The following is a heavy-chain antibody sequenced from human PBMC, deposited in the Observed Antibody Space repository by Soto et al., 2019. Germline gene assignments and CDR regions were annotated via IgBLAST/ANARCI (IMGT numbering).Heavy chain of an antibody. CDR1: DVSMLYADSS. CDR3: VRGGGYDSFDF. V-gene: IGHV4-30-2*06. Sequence: SNMLYLTFSISDVSMLYADSSCNLIRQSPGKGLEWLGYISHLETTYYNPSFRSRLSLSIDRTRNQFFLSLSSMTAADKAVYYCVRGGGYDSFDFWGQG. D-gene: IGHD2-15*01. J-gene: IGHJ4*02. CDR2: ISHLETT.